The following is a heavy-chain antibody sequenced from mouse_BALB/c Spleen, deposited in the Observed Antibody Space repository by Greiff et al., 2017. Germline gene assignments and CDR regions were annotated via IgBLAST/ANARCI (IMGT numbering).Heavy chain of an antibody. V-gene: IGHV1-31*01. J-gene: IGHJ4*01. CDR3: ASGRLQDAMDY. D-gene: IGHD3-2*02. CDR1: GYSFTGYY. Sequence: VQLQQSGPELVKPGASVKISCKASGYSFTGYYMHWVKQSHVKSLEWIGRINPYNGATSYNQNFKDKASLTVDKSSSTAYMELHSLTSEDSAVYYCASGRLQDAMDYWGQGTSVTVSS. CDR2: INPYNGAT.